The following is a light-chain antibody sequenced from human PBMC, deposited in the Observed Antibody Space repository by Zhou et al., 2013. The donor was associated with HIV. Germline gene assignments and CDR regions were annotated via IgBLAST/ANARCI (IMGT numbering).Light chain of an antibody. Sequence: DIQMTQSPSSLSASVGDRVTITCRASQSIRSYLNWYQQKPGKAPKLLIYDASNLETGVPSRFSGSGSGTDFTFTISSLQPEDFATYYCQQSYSTPLTFGGGTKVEIK. CDR2: DAS. CDR3: QQSYSTPLT. CDR1: QSIRSY. J-gene: IGKJ4*01. V-gene: IGKV1-39*01.